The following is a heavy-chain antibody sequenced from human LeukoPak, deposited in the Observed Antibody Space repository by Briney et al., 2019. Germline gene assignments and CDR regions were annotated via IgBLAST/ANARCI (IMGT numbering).Heavy chain of an antibody. CDR3: AKEIIAYDILTGFDY. D-gene: IGHD3-9*01. Sequence: GGSLRLSCAASGFTFSSYGMHWVRQAPGKGLEGVAVISYDGSNKHYADSVKGRFTISRDNSKNTLYLKMNSLRAEDTAVYYCAKEIIAYDILTGFDYWGQGTLVTVSS. V-gene: IGHV3-30*18. J-gene: IGHJ4*02. CDR2: ISYDGSNK. CDR1: GFTFSSYG.